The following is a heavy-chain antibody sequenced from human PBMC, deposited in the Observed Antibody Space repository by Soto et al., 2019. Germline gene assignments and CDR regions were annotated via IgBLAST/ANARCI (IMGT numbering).Heavy chain of an antibody. CDR2: VSSSTSTT. CDR1: GFTFSSYD. J-gene: IGHJ3*02. D-gene: IGHD1-1*01. Sequence: GGSLRLSCAASGFTFSSYDMNWVRQAPGKGLEWVSYVSSSTSTTYYADSVKGRFTISRDNSKNTQFLQMNSLRAEDTAVYYCARETNLPSPDAFDIWGQGTMVTVSS. V-gene: IGHV3-48*01. CDR3: ARETNLPSPDAFDI.